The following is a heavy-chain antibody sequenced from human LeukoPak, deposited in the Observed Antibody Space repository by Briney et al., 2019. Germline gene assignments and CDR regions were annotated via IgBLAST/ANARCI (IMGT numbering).Heavy chain of an antibody. CDR1: GYTFISYD. CDR2: MNPNSGGT. CDR3: ARDLGIAATDY. J-gene: IGHJ4*02. V-gene: IGHV1-2*02. Sequence: GASVKVSCKASGYTFISYDINWVRQATGQGLEGMGWMNPNSGGTNYAQKFQGRVTMTRDTSISTAYMELSRLRSDDTAVYYCARDLGIAATDYWGQGTLVTVSS. D-gene: IGHD6-13*01.